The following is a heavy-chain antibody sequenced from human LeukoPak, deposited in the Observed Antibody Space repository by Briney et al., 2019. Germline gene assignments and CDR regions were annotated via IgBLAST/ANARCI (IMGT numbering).Heavy chain of an antibody. J-gene: IGHJ6*02. Sequence: SGGSLRLSCAASGFTFSESWMTWVRQVPGQGLEWVAHINHEGGGIQYVDSVKGRFTISRDNAKGSVYLQMNSLRAGDTAIYHCATYINWVAGDVWGQGTTVIVSS. V-gene: IGHV3-7*01. D-gene: IGHD1-1*01. CDR3: ATYINWVAGDV. CDR2: INHEGGGI. CDR1: GFTFSESW.